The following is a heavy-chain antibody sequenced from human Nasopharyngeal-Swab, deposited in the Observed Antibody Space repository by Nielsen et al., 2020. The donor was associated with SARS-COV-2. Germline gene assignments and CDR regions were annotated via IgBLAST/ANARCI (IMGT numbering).Heavy chain of an antibody. CDR2: INHSGST. Sequence: SETLSLTCAVYGGSFSGYYWSWIRQPPGKGLKWNGEINHSGSTNYNPSLESRVTISVDTSKNQFSLKLSSVTAADTAVYYCARAPLRGVDYWGQGTLVTVSS. CDR1: GGSFSGYY. D-gene: IGHD4-17*01. CDR3: ARAPLRGVDY. V-gene: IGHV4-34*01. J-gene: IGHJ4*02.